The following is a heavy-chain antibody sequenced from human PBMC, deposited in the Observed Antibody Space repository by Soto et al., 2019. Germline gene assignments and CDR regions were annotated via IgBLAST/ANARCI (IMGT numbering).Heavy chain of an antibody. CDR2: IIPIFGTA. CDR1: GGTFSSYS. Sequence: QVQLVQSGAEVKKPGSSVKVSCKASGGTFSSYSINWVRQAPGQGLEWMGEIIPIFGTANYAQKFQGRVTITAGESTSTAYMELSSLRSEETAVYYCARDGGRHSGGIDYWGQGTLVTVSS. D-gene: IGHD1-26*01. V-gene: IGHV1-69*01. CDR3: ARDGGRHSGGIDY. J-gene: IGHJ4*02.